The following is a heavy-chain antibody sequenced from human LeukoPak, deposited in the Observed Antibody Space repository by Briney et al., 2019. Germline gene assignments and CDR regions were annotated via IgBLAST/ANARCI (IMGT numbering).Heavy chain of an antibody. J-gene: IGHJ5*02. V-gene: IGHV3-21*01. D-gene: IGHD3-22*01. CDR1: GFTFSSYS. CDR3: ARDVYYYDSSGYH. CDR2: ISSSSSHI. Sequence: PGGSLRLSCAASGFTFSSYSMNWVRQAPGKGLEWVSSISSSSSHIYYADSVKGRFTISRDNAKNSPYLQMNSLRAEDTAVYYCARDVYYYDSSGYHWGQGTLVTVSS.